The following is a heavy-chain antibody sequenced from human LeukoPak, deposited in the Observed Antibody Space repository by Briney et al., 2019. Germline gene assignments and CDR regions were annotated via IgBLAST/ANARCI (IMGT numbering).Heavy chain of an antibody. CDR2: IYHSGST. V-gene: IGHV4-61*08. CDR3: ARYHGDPKPYYYYMDV. J-gene: IGHJ6*03. D-gene: IGHD4-17*01. CDR1: GGSISSGDFY. Sequence: SETLSLTCTVSGGSISSGDFYWSWIRQPPGKGLEWIGYIYHSGSTNYNPSLKSRVTISVDTSKNQFSLKLSSVTAADTAVYYCARYHGDPKPYYYYMDVWGKGTTVTVSS.